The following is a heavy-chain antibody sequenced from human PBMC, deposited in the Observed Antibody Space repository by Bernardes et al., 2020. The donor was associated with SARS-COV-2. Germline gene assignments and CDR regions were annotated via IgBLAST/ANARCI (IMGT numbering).Heavy chain of an antibody. V-gene: IGHV3-66*01. CDR1: GFTFSRNY. D-gene: IGHD2-15*01. J-gene: IGHJ6*02. CDR2: IYIGGST. Sequence: GSLSRSCAASGFTFSRNYMSWVRPAPGKGLEWVSVIYIGGSTYYADSVKGRFTISRDNSKNTLYLQMNSLRAEDTAVYYCARESCSGGSCYPYYYYYYGMDVWGQGTTVTVSS. CDR3: ARESCSGGSCYPYYYYYYGMDV.